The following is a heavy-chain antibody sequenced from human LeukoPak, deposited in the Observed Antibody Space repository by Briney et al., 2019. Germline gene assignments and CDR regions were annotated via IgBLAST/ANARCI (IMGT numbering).Heavy chain of an antibody. J-gene: IGHJ3*02. CDR1: GGSISSYY. CDR2: IYYSGSN. D-gene: IGHD2-15*01. V-gene: IGHV4-59*01. Sequence: SETLSLTCTVSGGSISSYYWSWIRQPPGKGLEWVGYIYYSGSNNYNPSLKSRVTISVDTSKNLFSLKLSSVTAADTAVYYCARGAIAASDAFDIWGQGTMVTVSS. CDR3: ARGAIAASDAFDI.